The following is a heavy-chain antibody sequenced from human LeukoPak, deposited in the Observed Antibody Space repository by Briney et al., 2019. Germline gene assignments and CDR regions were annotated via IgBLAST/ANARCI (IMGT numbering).Heavy chain of an antibody. CDR2: IIPIFGTA. Sequence: SVKVSCKASGGTFSSYAISWVRQAPGQGLERMGGIIPIFGTANYAQKFQGRVTITTDESTSTAYMELSSLRSEDTAVYYCAREGEWELLRSHAFDIWGQGTMVTVSS. CDR1: GGTFSSYA. V-gene: IGHV1-69*05. CDR3: AREGEWELLRSHAFDI. J-gene: IGHJ3*02. D-gene: IGHD1-26*01.